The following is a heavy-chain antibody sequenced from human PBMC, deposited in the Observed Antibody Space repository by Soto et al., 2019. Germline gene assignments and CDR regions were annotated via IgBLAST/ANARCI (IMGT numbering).Heavy chain of an antibody. Sequence: SETLSLTCTVSGGSISSYYWSWIRQPTGKGLEWIGYIYYSGSTNYNPSLKSRVTISVDTSKNQFSLKLSSVTAADTAVYYCARRGPAYYDFWSGYYDAFDIWGQGTMVTVSS. CDR3: ARRGPAYYDFWSGYYDAFDI. J-gene: IGHJ3*02. V-gene: IGHV4-59*08. CDR1: GGSISSYY. D-gene: IGHD3-3*01. CDR2: IYYSGST.